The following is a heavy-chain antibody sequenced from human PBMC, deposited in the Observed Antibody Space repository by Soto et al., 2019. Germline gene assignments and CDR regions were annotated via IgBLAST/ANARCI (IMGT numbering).Heavy chain of an antibody. CDR2: INSDGSST. CDR1: GFTFSSYC. CDR3: AREGNIAVDGEIYYYYYGMDV. Sequence: PXGSLRLSCAASGFTFSSYCMHWVRQAPGKGLVWVSRINSDGSSTSYADSVKGRFTISRDNAKNTLYLQMNSLRAEDTAVYYCAREGNIAVDGEIYYYYYGMDVWGQGTTVTVSS. J-gene: IGHJ6*02. V-gene: IGHV3-74*01. D-gene: IGHD6-19*01.